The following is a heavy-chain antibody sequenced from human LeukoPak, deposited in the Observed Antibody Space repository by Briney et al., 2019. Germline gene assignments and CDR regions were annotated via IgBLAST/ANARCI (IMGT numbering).Heavy chain of an antibody. V-gene: IGHV3-48*01. Sequence: GGSLRLSCAASGFTFSTYSMNWVRQAPGKGPEWVSYITSSSTNIYHADSVKGRFTISRDNAKNSLFLQMNSLRAEDTAIYYCATSPPRRDGYNNAYWGQGTLVTVSS. J-gene: IGHJ4*02. D-gene: IGHD5-24*01. CDR2: ITSSSTNI. CDR1: GFTFSTYS. CDR3: ATSPPRRDGYNNAY.